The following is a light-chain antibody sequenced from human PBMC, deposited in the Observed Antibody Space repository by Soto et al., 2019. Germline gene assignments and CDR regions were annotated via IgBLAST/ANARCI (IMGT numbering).Light chain of an antibody. CDR1: QSISSW. CDR2: KAS. J-gene: IGKJ1*01. CDR3: LQYNSYPWT. V-gene: IGKV1-5*03. Sequence: DIQMTQSPSTLSASVGDRVTITCRASQSISSWLAWYQQKPGKAPKLLIYKASSLESGVPSRFSGSGYGTEFTLTISSLQPDDFATYYCLQYNSYPWTCGQGTKVEIK.